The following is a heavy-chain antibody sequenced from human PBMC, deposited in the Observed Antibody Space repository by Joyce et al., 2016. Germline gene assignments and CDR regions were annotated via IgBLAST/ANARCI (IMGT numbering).Heavy chain of an antibody. CDR3: ARDVLTTVTKAYGY. CDR2: ISRDNTYI. Sequence: EVQLVESGGGLVKPGESLRLSCTASGFIFSSYSMTWVRQAPGKRLEWVSSISRDNTYIFHADSVKGRFTISRDNARNSLYLQMNSLRAEDTAVYYCARDVLTTVTKAYGYWGQGTLVAVSS. J-gene: IGHJ4*02. D-gene: IGHD4-11*01. CDR1: GFIFSSYS. V-gene: IGHV3-21*01.